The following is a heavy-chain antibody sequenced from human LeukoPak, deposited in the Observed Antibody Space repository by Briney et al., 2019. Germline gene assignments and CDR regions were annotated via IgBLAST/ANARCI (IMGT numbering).Heavy chain of an antibody. Sequence: QTGGSLRLSCAASGFTFSSYGMHWVRQAPGKGLEWVSAISGSGGSTYYADSVKGRFTISRDNSKNTLYLQMNSLRAEDTAVYYCAKTDCSSTSCSSPLHFDYWGQGTLVTVSS. V-gene: IGHV3-23*01. CDR3: AKTDCSSTSCSSPLHFDY. CDR1: GFTFSSYG. J-gene: IGHJ4*02. D-gene: IGHD2-2*01. CDR2: ISGSGGST.